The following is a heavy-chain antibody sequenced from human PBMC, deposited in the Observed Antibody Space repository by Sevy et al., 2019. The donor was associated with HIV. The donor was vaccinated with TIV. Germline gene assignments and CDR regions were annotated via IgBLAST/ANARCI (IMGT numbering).Heavy chain of an antibody. Sequence: GGSLRLSCAASGFTFSNAWMSWVRQAPGKGLEWVGRIKSKTDGGTTDYAAPVKGRFTISRDDSKNTLYLQMNSLKTEDTAVYYCTTDPLDYDYVWGSLVAFDIWGQGTMVTVSS. D-gene: IGHD3-16*01. J-gene: IGHJ3*02. CDR1: GFTFSNAW. CDR3: TTDPLDYDYVWGSLVAFDI. V-gene: IGHV3-15*01. CDR2: IKSKTDGGTT.